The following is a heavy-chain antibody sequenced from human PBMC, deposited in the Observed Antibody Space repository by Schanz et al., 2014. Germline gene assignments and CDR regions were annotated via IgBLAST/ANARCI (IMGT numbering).Heavy chain of an antibody. Sequence: EVQLLESGGGLVQPGGSLRLSCEASGFSFGNYVMSWVRQAPGKGLEWVSTIGTSGGTNYAESVKGRFTISRDNSKNTLYLQMSSLRADDTAVYYCAKAADWPVTRFDPWGQGTLVTVSS. V-gene: IGHV3-23*01. CDR3: AKAADWPVTRFDP. CDR1: GFSFGNYV. CDR2: IGTSGGT. J-gene: IGHJ5*02. D-gene: IGHD3-9*01.